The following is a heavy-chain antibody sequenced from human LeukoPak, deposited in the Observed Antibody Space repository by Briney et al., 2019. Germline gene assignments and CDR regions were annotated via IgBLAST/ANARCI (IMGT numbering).Heavy chain of an antibody. CDR1: VFTFTNYA. D-gene: IGHD1-1*01. Sequence: RGSLRLSCAASVFTFTNYAMNWVRQAPGKGLEWVSVINDSGGSTFYADSVKGRFSISRDNSNLYLQMSSLRAEDTAVYYCARSLKWNLVGFDYWGQGTLVTVSS. CDR2: INDSGGST. J-gene: IGHJ4*02. V-gene: IGHV3-23*01. CDR3: ARSLKWNLVGFDY.